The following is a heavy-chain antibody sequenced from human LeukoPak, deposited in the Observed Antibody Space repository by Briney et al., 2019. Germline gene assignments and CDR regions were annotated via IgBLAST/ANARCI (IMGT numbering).Heavy chain of an antibody. J-gene: IGHJ1*01. D-gene: IGHD5/OR15-5a*01. V-gene: IGHV3-7*01. CDR3: ATYNSVNAREFQY. CDR2: IKQDGSEK. CDR1: GFTFSSYG. Sequence: PGGSLRLSCAASGFTFSSYGMHWVRQAPGKGLEWVANIKQDGSEKYYVDSVKGRFTISRDNAKNSLYLQMNSLGGDDTAIYYCATYNSVNAREFQYWGQGTLVTVPS.